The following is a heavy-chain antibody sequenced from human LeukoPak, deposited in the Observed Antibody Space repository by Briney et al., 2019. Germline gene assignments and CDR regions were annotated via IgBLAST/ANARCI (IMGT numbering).Heavy chain of an antibody. J-gene: IGHJ4*02. Sequence: SETLSLTCTVSGGSISSGSYYWSWIRQPAGKGLEWIGRIYTSGSTNYNPSLKSQVTISVDTSKNQFSLKLSSVTAADTAVYYCARETWEDGHNFYPPLYYFDYWGQGTLVTVSS. D-gene: IGHD5-24*01. V-gene: IGHV4-61*02. CDR1: GGSISSGSYY. CDR3: ARETWEDGHNFYPPLYYFDY. CDR2: IYTSGST.